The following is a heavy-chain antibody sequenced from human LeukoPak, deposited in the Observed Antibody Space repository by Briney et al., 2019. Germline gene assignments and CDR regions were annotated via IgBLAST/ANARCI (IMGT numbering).Heavy chain of an antibody. J-gene: IGHJ4*02. CDR2: IKQDGSEK. V-gene: IGHV3-7*01. CDR3: ARDLYRIVVVPHYFDY. D-gene: IGHD3-22*01. CDR1: GFTFSSYW. Sequence: PGGSLRLSCAASGFTFSSYWMSWVRQAPGKGLEWVANIKQDGSEKYYADSVKGRFTISRDNAKNSLYLQMNSLRAEDTAVYYCARDLYRIVVVPHYFDYWGQGTLVTVSS.